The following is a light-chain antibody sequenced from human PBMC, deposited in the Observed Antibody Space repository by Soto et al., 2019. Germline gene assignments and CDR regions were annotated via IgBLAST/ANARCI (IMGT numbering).Light chain of an antibody. V-gene: IGLV1-51*02. Sequence: QSVLTQPPSVSAAPGQKVTISCSGSSSTTGNNYVSWYQQLPGTAPKLLIYENDKRPSGIPDRFSGSKSGTSATLDITGLQTGDEADYYCATWDSSRSTGVFGTGTKLTVL. J-gene: IGLJ1*01. CDR3: ATWDSSRSTGV. CDR2: END. CDR1: SSTTGNNY.